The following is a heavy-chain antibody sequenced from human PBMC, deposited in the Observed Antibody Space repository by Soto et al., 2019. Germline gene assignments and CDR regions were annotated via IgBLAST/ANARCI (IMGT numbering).Heavy chain of an antibody. CDR1: GYRFTTYG. Sequence: QVQLLQSGAEVKKPGASVKVSCKASGYRFTTYGITWVRLAPGQGLEWLGGISTYNGNTDYAQNLQDRVTMTTETSTSTAYMEVTSLTSDDTAVYYCARGLGTNGLDVWGQGTTVT. D-gene: IGHD7-27*01. J-gene: IGHJ6*02. CDR3: ARGLGTNGLDV. CDR2: ISTYNGNT. V-gene: IGHV1-18*04.